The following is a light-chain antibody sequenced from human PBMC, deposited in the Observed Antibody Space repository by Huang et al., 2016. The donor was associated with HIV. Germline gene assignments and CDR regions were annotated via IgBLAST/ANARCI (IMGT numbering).Light chain of an antibody. CDR3: QQRSNWPVT. CDR2: DAS. J-gene: IGKJ3*01. Sequence: EIVLTQSPATLSLSPGERATLSCRASQSVSSYLAWYQQKPGQAPRILMYDASNRASGIPARFSGSGSGTDFTLTISSLEPEDFAVYYCQQRSNWPVTFGPGTKVDIK. CDR1: QSVSSY. V-gene: IGKV3-11*01.